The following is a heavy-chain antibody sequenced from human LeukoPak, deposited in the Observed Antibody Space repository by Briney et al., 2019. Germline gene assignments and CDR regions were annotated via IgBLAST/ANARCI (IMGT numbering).Heavy chain of an antibody. CDR2: ISGSSSYI. CDR1: GFTFSTYS. D-gene: IGHD2-2*01. Sequence: GGSLRLSCAASGFTFSTYSMNWVRQAPGKGLEWVSSISGSSSYIYYTDSVKGRFTISRDNAGNSLYLQMNSLRAEDTAFYYCARYMGFGLPAAGKKGNWFDPWGQGTLVSVSS. CDR3: ARYMGFGLPAAGKKGNWFDP. J-gene: IGHJ5*02. V-gene: IGHV3-21*04.